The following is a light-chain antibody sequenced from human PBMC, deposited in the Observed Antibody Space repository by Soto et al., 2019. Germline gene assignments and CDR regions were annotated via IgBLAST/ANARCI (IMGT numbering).Light chain of an antibody. J-gene: IGKJ4*01. Sequence: DIQMTQSPSTMSTSLRERVAITCQASQDISNYLNWYQQKPGKAPKLLIYDASNLETGVPSRFSGSGSGTDFTFTISSLQPEDIATYYCQQYDNLPLTFGGGTKVDIK. CDR3: QQYDNLPLT. V-gene: IGKV1-33*01. CDR2: DAS. CDR1: QDISNY.